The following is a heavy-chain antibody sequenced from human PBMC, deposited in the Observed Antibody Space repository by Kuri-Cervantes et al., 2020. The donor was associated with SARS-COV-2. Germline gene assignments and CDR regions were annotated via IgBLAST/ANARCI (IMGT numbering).Heavy chain of an antibody. D-gene: IGHD3-16*01. J-gene: IGHJ4*02. Sequence: SVKVSCKASGYTFTSYGISWVRQPPGQGLEWMGGIIPIFGTANYAQKFQGRVTITTDESTSTAYMELSSLRSEDTAVYYCAREGLGGLGEPKYFDYWGQGTLVTVSS. V-gene: IGHV1-69*05. CDR3: AREGLGGLGEPKYFDY. CDR2: IIPIFGTA. CDR1: GYTFTSYG.